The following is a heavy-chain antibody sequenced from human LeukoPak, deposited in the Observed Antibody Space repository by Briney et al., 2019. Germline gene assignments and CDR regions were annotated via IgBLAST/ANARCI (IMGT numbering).Heavy chain of an antibody. V-gene: IGHV3-48*01. D-gene: IGHD4-17*01. CDR3: ARLYGDWFDP. J-gene: IGHJ5*02. CDR1: GFTFTNYN. CDR2: ISGGSGTI. Sequence: GGSLRLSCAASGFTFTNYNMNWVRQAPGKGLEWISHISGGSGTIYYADSVRGRFTVSRDNAKDSLWLQMDSLRVEDTAVYFCARLYGDWFDPWGPGTLVTVSS.